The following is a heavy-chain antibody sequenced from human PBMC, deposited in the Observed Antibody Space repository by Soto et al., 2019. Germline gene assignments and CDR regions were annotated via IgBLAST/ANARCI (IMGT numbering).Heavy chain of an antibody. CDR1: GGTFSSYA. D-gene: IGHD5-18*01. J-gene: IGHJ5*02. CDR2: IIPIFGTA. CDR3: ARGGYSYGYVDWFDP. Sequence: QVQLVQSGAEVKKPGSSVKVSCKASGGTFSSYAISWVRQAPGQGLEWMGGIIPIFGTANYAQKFQGRVTITAAESTSTAYLELSSLRSEATAVYYCARGGYSYGYVDWFDPWGQGTLVTVSS. V-gene: IGHV1-69*12.